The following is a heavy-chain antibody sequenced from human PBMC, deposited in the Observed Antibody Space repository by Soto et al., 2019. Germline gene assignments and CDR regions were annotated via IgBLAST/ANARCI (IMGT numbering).Heavy chain of an antibody. CDR2: INGDGSIA. V-gene: IGHV3-74*01. D-gene: IGHD2-2*01. CDR3: AMLECSSTSCLSDGMGV. CDR1: GFTFRRYW. Sequence: EVQLVESGGDLVRPGGSLRLSCEVSGFTFRRYWMHWVRQAPGKGLVWVSRINGDGSIANYADSVKDRYTISRDISKNTVYLQMISLRVDGTAVYYCAMLECSSTSCLSDGMGVWGQGTRVTFSS. J-gene: IGHJ6*01.